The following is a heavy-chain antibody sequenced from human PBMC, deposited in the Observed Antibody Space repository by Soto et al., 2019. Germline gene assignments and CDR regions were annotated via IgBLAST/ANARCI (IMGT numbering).Heavy chain of an antibody. CDR2: LYYSGSP. CDR1: GGSISSGGYY. Sequence: QVQLQESGPGLVKPSQTLSLTCTVSGGSISSGGYYWSWIRQHPVKGLEWIVYLYYSGSPYYNPSLKSRVTISVDTSKTQFSLKLSSVTAADTAVYYCARESGITSFGLSTNWFDPWGKGSLVTVSS. D-gene: IGHD3-3*01. V-gene: IGHV4-31*03. J-gene: IGHJ5*02. CDR3: ARESGITSFGLSTNWFDP.